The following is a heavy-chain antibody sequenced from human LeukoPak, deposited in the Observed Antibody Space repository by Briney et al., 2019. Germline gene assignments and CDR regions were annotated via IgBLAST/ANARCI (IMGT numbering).Heavy chain of an antibody. V-gene: IGHV3-30*18. CDR2: ISSSDGNSK. Sequence: PGRSLRLSCAASGFTFTCCGMHWVRQASGKGLEWVAAISSSDGNSKYYADSVKGRFTISRDNSKNTVYLQMNSLRADDTAVYYCAKWSGNRPLYYFDYWGQGTLVTVSS. CDR1: GFTFTCCG. D-gene: IGHD3-3*01. CDR3: AKWSGNRPLYYFDY. J-gene: IGHJ4*02.